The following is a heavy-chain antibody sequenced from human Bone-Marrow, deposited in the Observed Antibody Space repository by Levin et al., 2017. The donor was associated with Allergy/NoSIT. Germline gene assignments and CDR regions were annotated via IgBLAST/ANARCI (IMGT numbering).Heavy chain of an antibody. CDR1: GGSISSSSYY. CDR2: VYYTGST. V-gene: IGHV4-39*02. D-gene: IGHD2-8*02. CDR3: ARVLSGANFPFYFYTLDV. J-gene: IGHJ6*02. Sequence: SETLSLTCTVSGGSISSSSYYWGWIRQPPGKGLEWIGSVYYTGSTYYNPSLKSRVAISADKSSNHFSLKVTSVTAADTAIYYCARVLSGANFPFYFYTLDVWGQGTTVTVSS.